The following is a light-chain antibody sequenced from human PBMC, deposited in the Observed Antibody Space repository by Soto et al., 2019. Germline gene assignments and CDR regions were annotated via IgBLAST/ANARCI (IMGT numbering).Light chain of an antibody. J-gene: IGKJ1*01. CDR2: TAS. CDR3: QQYGTSPWT. V-gene: IGKV3-20*01. Sequence: EIVLTQSPGTLSLSPGERATLSCRASQSVSSNYLAWYQQKPGQAPRLLIYTASGRATGIPDRFSGSGSGTDFTLTISRVEPEDVAVYYCQQYGTSPWTFGQETKVEIK. CDR1: QSVSSNY.